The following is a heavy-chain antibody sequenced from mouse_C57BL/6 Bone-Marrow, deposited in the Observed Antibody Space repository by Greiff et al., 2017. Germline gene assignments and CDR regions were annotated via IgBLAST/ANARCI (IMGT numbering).Heavy chain of an antibody. CDR2: ISDGGSYT. CDR3: AREGLLREGFAY. D-gene: IGHD1-1*01. V-gene: IGHV5-4*01. J-gene: IGHJ3*01. Sequence: EVHLVESGGGLVKPGGSLKLSCAASGFTFSSYAMSWVRQTPEKRLEWVATISDGGSYTYYPDNVKGRFTISRDNAKNNLYLQMSHLKSEDTAMYYCAREGLLREGFAYWGQGTLVTVSA. CDR1: GFTFSSYA.